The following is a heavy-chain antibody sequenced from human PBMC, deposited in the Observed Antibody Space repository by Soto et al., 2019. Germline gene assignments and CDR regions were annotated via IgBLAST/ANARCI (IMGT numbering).Heavy chain of an antibody. CDR3: ARPPRAGYSYYYYGMDV. V-gene: IGHV3-33*01. Sequence: PGGSLRLSCAASGFTFSSYGMHWVRQAPGKGLEWVAVIWYDGSNKYYAYSVKGRFTISRDNSKNTLYLQMNSLRAEDTAVYYCARPPRAGYSYYYYGMDVWGQGTTVTVSS. CDR1: GFTFSSYG. J-gene: IGHJ6*02. CDR2: IWYDGSNK.